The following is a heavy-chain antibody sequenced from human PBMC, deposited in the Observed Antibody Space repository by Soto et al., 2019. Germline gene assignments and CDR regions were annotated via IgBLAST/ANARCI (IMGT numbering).Heavy chain of an antibody. J-gene: IGHJ4*02. V-gene: IGHV3-9*01. CDR1: GFTFDDYA. Sequence: EVQLVESGGGLVQPGRSLRLSCTASGFTFDDYALHWVRQAPGKGLEWVSGITWNSDRVDYADSVKGRFTISRDNARNSLYLLMNSQRAEDTALYFCGKGLSIAAIDYWGQGTLVTVSS. CDR2: ITWNSDRV. CDR3: GKGLSIAAIDY. D-gene: IGHD6-13*01.